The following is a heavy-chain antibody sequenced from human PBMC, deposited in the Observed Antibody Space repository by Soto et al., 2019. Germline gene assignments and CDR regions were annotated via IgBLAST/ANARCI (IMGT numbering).Heavy chain of an antibody. V-gene: IGHV4-4*02. CDR3: ASRDPGTSVDY. CDR1: GGSFTSNNW. Sequence: SETLSLTCAVSGGSFTSNNWWTWVRQPPGQGLEWIGEIYRTGSTNYNPSLKSRVTISLDKSENQFSLKVTSLTAADTAVYYCASRDPGTSVDYWGQGTLFTVSS. J-gene: IGHJ4*02. D-gene: IGHD1-7*01. CDR2: IYRTGST.